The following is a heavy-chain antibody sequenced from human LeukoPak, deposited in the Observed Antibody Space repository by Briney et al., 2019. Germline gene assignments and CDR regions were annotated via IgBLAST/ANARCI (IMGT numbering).Heavy chain of an antibody. D-gene: IGHD6-19*01. Sequence: ASVKVSCKVSGYTLTELSMHWVRQAPGKGLEWMEGFDPEDGETIYAQKFQGRVTVTEDTSTDTACMELSSLRSEDTAVYYCATEFIAVAGTYHRWYFDYWGQGTLVTVSS. CDR3: ATEFIAVAGTYHRWYFDY. V-gene: IGHV1-24*01. CDR1: GYTLTELS. CDR2: FDPEDGET. J-gene: IGHJ4*02.